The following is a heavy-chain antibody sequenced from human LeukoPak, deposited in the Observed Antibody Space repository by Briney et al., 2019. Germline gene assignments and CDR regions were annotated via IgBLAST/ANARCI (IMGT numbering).Heavy chain of an antibody. CDR1: GFTFSSYA. J-gene: IGHJ4*02. CDR2: ISGSGGST. V-gene: IGHV3-23*01. Sequence: GGSLRLSCAASGFTFSSYAMSWVHQAPGKGLEWVSAISGSGGSTYYADSVKGRFTISRDNSKNTLYLQMNSLRAEDTAVYYCAKDLLPTEVYYFDYWGQGTLVTVSS. CDR3: AKDLLPTEVYYFDY. D-gene: IGHD2-21*01.